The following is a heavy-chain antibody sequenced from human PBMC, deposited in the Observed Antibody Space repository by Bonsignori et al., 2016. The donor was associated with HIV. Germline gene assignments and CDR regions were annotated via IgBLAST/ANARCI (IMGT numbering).Heavy chain of an antibody. J-gene: IGHJ4*02. D-gene: IGHD3-22*01. Sequence: QVQLQESGPGLVKPSQTLSLTCSVSGGSISSATYYWSWIRQPAGKGLEWIGRIYTSESTNYNPSLKSRVTISVDTSRNQFSLKLTSVTAADTAVYYCAVSFYYHSTGYYYFDYWGQGALVTVSS. CDR1: GGSISSATYY. V-gene: IGHV4-61*02. CDR2: IYTSEST. CDR3: AVSFYYHSTGYYYFDY.